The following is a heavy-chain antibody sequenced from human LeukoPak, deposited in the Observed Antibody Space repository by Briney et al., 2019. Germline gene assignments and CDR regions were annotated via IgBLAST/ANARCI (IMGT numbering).Heavy chain of an antibody. CDR1: GGSFSGYY. J-gene: IGHJ4*02. D-gene: IGHD3-9*01. V-gene: IGHV4-34*01. CDR2: INHSGST. CDR3: ARHGLLRYFAGRQAYNFDY. Sequence: PSETLSLTCAVYGGSFSGYYWSWIRQPPGKGLEWIGEINHSGSTNYNPSLKSRVTISVDTSKNQFSLKLSSVTAADTAVYYCARHGLLRYFAGRQAYNFDYWGQGTLVTVSS.